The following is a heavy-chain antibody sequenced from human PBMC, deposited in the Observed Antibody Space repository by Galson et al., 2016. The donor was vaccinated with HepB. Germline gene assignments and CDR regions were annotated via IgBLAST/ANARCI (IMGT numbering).Heavy chain of an antibody. Sequence: SLRLSCAESGFTFSSYWMSWVRQAPGKGLEWVANIKADGSEKYYVDSVKGRFTISRDNAKNSLYLQMNSLRAEDTAVYNCARDPGYSGYDGWGQGTLVTVSS. J-gene: IGHJ4*02. CDR3: ARDPGYSGYDG. V-gene: IGHV3-7*04. D-gene: IGHD5-12*01. CDR2: IKADGSEK. CDR1: GFTFSSYW.